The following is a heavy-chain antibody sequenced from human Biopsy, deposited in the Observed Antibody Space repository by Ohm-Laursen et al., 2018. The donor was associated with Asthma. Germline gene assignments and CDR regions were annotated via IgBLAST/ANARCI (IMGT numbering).Heavy chain of an antibody. CDR3: VRGSSSWHHGPFHYYYGLDV. J-gene: IGHJ6*02. V-gene: IGHV4-39*01. Sequence: TLSLTCSLSSGSGGYMRSGNYYWGWIGQPPGKGLEWVGSIYYSGTTYYNPSLESRVTVSADTSKNQFSLKLTSVTAADTAVYYCVRGSSSWHHGPFHYYYGLDVWGQGTTATVSS. D-gene: IGHD6-13*01. CDR2: IYYSGTT. CDR1: SGSGGYMRSGNYY.